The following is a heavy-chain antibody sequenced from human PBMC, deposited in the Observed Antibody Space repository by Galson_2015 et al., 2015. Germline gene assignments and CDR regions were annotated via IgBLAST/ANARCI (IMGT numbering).Heavy chain of an antibody. CDR3: ARVSYYYDSSAYRTRGGLDV. CDR2: INWNGGST. CDR1: GFTFDDYG. Sequence: SLRLSCAASGFTFDDYGMSWVRQAPGKGLEWVSGINWNGGSTGYADSVKGRFTISGDNAKNSLYLQMNSLRAEDTAVYYCARVSYYYDSSAYRTRGGLDVSGQGTPVTASS. D-gene: IGHD3-22*01. J-gene: IGHJ6*02. V-gene: IGHV3-20*04.